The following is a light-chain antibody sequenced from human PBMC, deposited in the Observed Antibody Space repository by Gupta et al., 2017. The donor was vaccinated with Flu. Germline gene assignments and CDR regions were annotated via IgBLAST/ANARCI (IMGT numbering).Light chain of an antibody. CDR3: LSEASSGSYFV. V-gene: IGLV3-16*01. J-gene: IGLJ3*02. CDR1: AGSYKV. Sequence: GQTARITCSGEAGSYKVTYWYQQRPGQFPVMVIYKDTERPAESPGRFSGSNSGNVVTLTISGVQAEDEADYYWLSEASSGSYFVFGGGTKFTVL. CDR2: KDT.